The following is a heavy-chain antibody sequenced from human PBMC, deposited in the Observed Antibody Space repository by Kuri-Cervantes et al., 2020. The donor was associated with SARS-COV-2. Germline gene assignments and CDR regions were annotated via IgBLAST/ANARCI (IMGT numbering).Heavy chain of an antibody. V-gene: IGHV4-4*07. CDR3: ARGGIYDSSGYYGY. CDR1: GGSISSYY. J-gene: IGHJ4*02. D-gene: IGHD3-22*01. Sequence: SETLSLTCTVSGGSISSYYWSWIRQPAGKGREWIGRIYTSGSTNYNPSLKSRVTMSVDTSKNQFSLKLSSVTAADTAVYYCARGGIYDSSGYYGYWGQGTLVTVSS. CDR2: IYTSGST.